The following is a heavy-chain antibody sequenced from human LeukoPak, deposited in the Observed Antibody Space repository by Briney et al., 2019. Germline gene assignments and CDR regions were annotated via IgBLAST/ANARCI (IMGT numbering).Heavy chain of an antibody. CDR2: VSNNGGST. CDR3: AGRGIAHS. J-gene: IGHJ5*02. Sequence: GGSLRLSCAASGFTFSAYGMTWVRQAPGKGLEWVSAVSNNGGSTLYADSVKGRFTISRDNSKNTLYLQMNSLRAEDTAVYYCAGRGIAHSWGQGTLVTVSS. D-gene: IGHD6-13*01. CDR1: GFTFSAYG. V-gene: IGHV3-23*01.